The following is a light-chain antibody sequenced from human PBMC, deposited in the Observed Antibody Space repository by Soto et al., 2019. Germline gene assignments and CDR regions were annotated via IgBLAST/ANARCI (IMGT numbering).Light chain of an antibody. CDR3: QQYDDPFT. CDR2: DAS. Sequence: DTQMTQSPSSLSASVGDTVTITCQASRDIADSLNWYQQRAGQAPKRLIYDASNLQSGVPARFSGSGTGTSFILTINSLQPEDFATYYCQQYDDPFTFGGGTKVEIK. J-gene: IGKJ4*01. CDR1: RDIADS. V-gene: IGKV1-33*01.